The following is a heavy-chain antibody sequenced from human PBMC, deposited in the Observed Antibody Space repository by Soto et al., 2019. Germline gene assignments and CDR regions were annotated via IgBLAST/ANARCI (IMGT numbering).Heavy chain of an antibody. CDR2: ISNDGSDT. V-gene: IGHV3-74*03. J-gene: IGHJ5*02. CDR3: ARVRPHNWFDP. CDR1: GFTFSNHW. Sequence: EVQVVESGGGLVQPGGSLRLSCAASGFTFSNHWMHWVRQAPGKGPVWVSRISNDGSDTTYADSVKGRFPISRDNAKNTVYLQMKSLRPEDRAGYHCARVRPHNWFDPGGEATPGTLSS.